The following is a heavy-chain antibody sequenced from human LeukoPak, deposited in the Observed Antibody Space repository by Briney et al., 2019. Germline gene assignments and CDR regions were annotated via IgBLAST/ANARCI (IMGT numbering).Heavy chain of an antibody. J-gene: IGHJ4*02. Sequence: GGSLILSCAVSGFTFSSYAMSWVRQAPGKGLEWVSGISGSGGYTYYADSVKGRFTFSRDNPKNTLYLEMSSLRAEDTAVYYCARMVRGLYIDYWGQGNLVTVSS. CDR2: ISGSGGYT. CDR3: ARMVRGLYIDY. V-gene: IGHV3-23*01. CDR1: GFTFSSYA. D-gene: IGHD3-10*01.